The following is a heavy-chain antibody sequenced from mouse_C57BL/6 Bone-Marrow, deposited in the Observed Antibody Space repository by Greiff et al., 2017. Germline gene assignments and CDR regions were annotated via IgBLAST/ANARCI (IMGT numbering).Heavy chain of an antibody. D-gene: IGHD4-1*01. CDR3: ARGKLGLYLDY. J-gene: IGHJ2*01. Sequence: QVQLKQPGAELVKPGASVKMSCKASGYTFTSYWITWVKQRPGQGLEWIGDIYPGSGSTNYNEKFKSKATLTVETSSSTAYMQLSSLTSEDSAVYYCARGKLGLYLDYWGQGTTLTVSS. CDR2: IYPGSGST. CDR1: GYTFTSYW. V-gene: IGHV1-55*01.